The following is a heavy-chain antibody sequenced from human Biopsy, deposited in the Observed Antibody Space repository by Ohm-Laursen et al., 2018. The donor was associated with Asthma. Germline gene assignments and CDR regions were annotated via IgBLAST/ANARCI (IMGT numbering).Heavy chain of an antibody. CDR3: ARDSYSSGLYDDFES. J-gene: IGHJ4*02. CDR1: GFTFSDYY. Sequence: SLRLSCAASGFTFSDYYMSWIRQAPGKGLGWISYINGKSNSIEYADSVKGRFTISRDNAKNSLYLQMNSLRAEDTAVYYCARDSYSSGLYDDFESWGQGTLVTASS. D-gene: IGHD6-19*01. V-gene: IGHV3-11*01. CDR2: INGKSNSI.